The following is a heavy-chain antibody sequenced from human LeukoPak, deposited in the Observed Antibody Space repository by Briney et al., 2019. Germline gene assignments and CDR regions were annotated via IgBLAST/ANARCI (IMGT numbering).Heavy chain of an antibody. CDR2: IYYSGTT. CDR3: AREEVYYGDFKIAYYFDY. J-gene: IGHJ4*02. CDR1: GFTFSSYSMN. Sequence: GSLRLSCAASGFTFSSYSMNWVRQAPGKGLEWIGSIYYSGTTHYNPSLRSRVTISVDTSKNQFSLKLSSVTAADTAVYYCAREEVYYGDFKIAYYFDYWGQGTLVTVSS. D-gene: IGHD4-17*01. V-gene: IGHV4-59*05.